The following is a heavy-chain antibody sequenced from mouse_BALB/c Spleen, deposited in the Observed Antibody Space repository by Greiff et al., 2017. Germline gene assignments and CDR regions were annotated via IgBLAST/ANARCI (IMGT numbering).Heavy chain of an antibody. V-gene: IGHV2-9*02. Sequence: VKLVESGPGLVAPSQSLSITCTVSGFSLTSYGVHWVRQPPGKGLEWLGVIWAGGSTNYNSALMSRLSISKDNSKSQVFLKMNSLQTDDTAMYYCARATARATYAYWGQGTLVTVSA. CDR3: ARATARATYAY. J-gene: IGHJ3*01. CDR1: GFSLTSYG. D-gene: IGHD3-2*01. CDR2: IWAGGST.